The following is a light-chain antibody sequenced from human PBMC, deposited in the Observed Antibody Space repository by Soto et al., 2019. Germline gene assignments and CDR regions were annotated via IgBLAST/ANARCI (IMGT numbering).Light chain of an antibody. Sequence: QSALTQPASVSGSPGQSVTIACTGTRSDVGNYNLVSWYQQHPGKAPKLMIYEGTKRPSGVSDRFSGSKSGNTASLTISGLQAEDEADYYCCSYAGSSTWVFGGRTKLTVL. CDR3: CSYAGSSTWV. J-gene: IGLJ3*02. CDR1: RSDVGNYNL. CDR2: EGT. V-gene: IGLV2-23*01.